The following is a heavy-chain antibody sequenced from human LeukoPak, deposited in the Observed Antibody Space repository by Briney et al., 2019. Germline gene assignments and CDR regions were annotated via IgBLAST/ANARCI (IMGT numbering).Heavy chain of an antibody. CDR2: IYYSGST. CDR3: ARVDTAMVNFAY. CDR1: GGSMSPYY. D-gene: IGHD5-18*01. V-gene: IGHV4-31*03. Sequence: PSETLSLTCTVSGGSMSPYYWSWIRQHPGKGPEWIGYIYYSGSTYYNPSLKSRVTISVDTSKNQFSLKLSSVTAADTVVYYCARVDTAMVNFAYWGQGTLVTVSS. J-gene: IGHJ4*02.